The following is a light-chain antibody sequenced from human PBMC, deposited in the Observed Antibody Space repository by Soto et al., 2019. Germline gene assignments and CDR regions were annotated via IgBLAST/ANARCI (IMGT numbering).Light chain of an antibody. J-gene: IGLJ2*01. V-gene: IGLV3-1*01. CDR3: QAWDSRTVV. CDR1: KWGDKY. Sequence: SYELTQPPSVSVSPGQTASITCTGDKWGDKYACWYQQRPGQSPVLVIYQDSKRPSGIPERFSGSNSGNTATLTISGTPAMDEADYYCQAWDSRTVVFGGGTKVTVL. CDR2: QDS.